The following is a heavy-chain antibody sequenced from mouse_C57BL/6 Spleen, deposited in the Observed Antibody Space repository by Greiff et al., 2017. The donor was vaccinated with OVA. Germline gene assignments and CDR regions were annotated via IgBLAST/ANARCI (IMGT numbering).Heavy chain of an antibody. CDR2: INPYNGGT. J-gene: IGHJ4*01. D-gene: IGHD1-1*01. Sequence: EVQLQQSGPVLVKPGASVKMSCKASGYTFTDYYMNWVKQSPGQSLEWIGVINPYNGGTSYNQKFKGKATLPVDKSSSTAYMEHNSLTSEDSAAYDCAGRSYYVSSYYDMDYWGKGTSGTVAS. CDR1: GYTFTDYY. V-gene: IGHV1-19*01. CDR3: AGRSYYVSSYYDMDY.